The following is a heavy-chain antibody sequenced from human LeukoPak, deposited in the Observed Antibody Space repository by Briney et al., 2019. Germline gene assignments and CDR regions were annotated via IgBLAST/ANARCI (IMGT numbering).Heavy chain of an antibody. CDR2: IKSKIDGGTP. D-gene: IGHD5-12*01. CDR1: GFTFSNAW. V-gene: IGHV3-15*01. J-gene: IGHJ4*02. CDR3: TTWNY. Sequence: GGSLRLSCAASGFTFSNAWMSWVRQAPGKGLEWVGRIKSKIDGGTPDYAAPVKGRFTISRDDSKNTLYLQMNSLKTEDTAVYYCTTWNYWGQGTLVTVSS.